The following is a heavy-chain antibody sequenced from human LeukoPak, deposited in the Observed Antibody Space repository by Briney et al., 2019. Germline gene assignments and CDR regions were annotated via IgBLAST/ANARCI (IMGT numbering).Heavy chain of an antibody. D-gene: IGHD3-10*01. CDR1: GGPFSGYY. CDR3: ATTYYYGSGSYYSVDY. J-gene: IGHJ4*02. CDR2: INHSGST. Sequence: SETLSLTCAVSGGPFSGYYWSWIRQPPGKGLEWIGEINHSGSTNYNPSLKSRVTISVDTSKNQFSLKLSSVTAADTAVYYCATTYYYGSGSYYSVDYWGQGTLVTVSS. V-gene: IGHV4-34*01.